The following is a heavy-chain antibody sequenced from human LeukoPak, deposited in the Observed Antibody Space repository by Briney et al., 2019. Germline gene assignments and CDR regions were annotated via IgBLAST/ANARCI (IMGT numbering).Heavy chain of an antibody. V-gene: IGHV4-34*01. CDR2: INHSGRT. D-gene: IGHD1-26*01. CDR3: VKYGPGSGSYSTSWYFHQ. J-gene: IGHJ4*02. Sequence: PSETLSLTCAVYGGSFSDYYWTWIRQSPGKGLEWIGEINHSGRTNYNPSLESRVTISLDTSKNQFSLKLNSVTGADTAVYYCVKYGPGSGSYSTSWYFHQWGQGTLVTVSS. CDR1: GGSFSDYY.